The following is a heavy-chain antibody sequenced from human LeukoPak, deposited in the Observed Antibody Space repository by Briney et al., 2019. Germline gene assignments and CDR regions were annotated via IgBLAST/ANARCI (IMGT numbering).Heavy chain of an antibody. CDR3: ARGLLSRSIYWFDP. V-gene: IGHV4-34*01. Sequence: SETLSLTCAVYGGPFSGYYWNWIRQPPGKGLEWIGEINHSGSTNYNPSLKSRVTMSVDTSKNQFSLKLTSVTAADTAVYYCARGLLSRSIYWFDPWGQGTLVTVSS. J-gene: IGHJ5*02. D-gene: IGHD2-2*01. CDR2: INHSGST. CDR1: GGPFSGYY.